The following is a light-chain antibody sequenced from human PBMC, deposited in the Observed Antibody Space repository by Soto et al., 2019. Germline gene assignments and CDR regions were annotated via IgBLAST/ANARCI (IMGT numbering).Light chain of an antibody. CDR3: EQYYSFPLT. CDR2: AAS. V-gene: IGKV1-5*01. CDR1: QSISSW. Sequence: DIEMPQSPSTLSASVGDRGTITCRASQSISSWLAWYQQKPGKAPELLIYAASTLQSGVPSRFSGSGSGTDFTLTISCLQSEDFATYYCEQYYSFPLTFGGGTKVDIK. J-gene: IGKJ4*01.